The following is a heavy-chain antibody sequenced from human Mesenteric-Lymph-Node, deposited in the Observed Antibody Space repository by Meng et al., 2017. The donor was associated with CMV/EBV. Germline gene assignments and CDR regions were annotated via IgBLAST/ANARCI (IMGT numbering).Heavy chain of an antibody. Sequence: GESLKISCAASGFTFNIYAMRWVRQAPGKGLEWVGRTKNRANNYATEYAASVKGRFTISRDDSKYSLYLQMNSLKTEDTAVYYCLSLRYGNSVDWGQGTLVTVSS. D-gene: IGHD3-16*01. CDR1: GFTFNIYA. CDR2: TKNRANNYAT. J-gene: IGHJ4*02. CDR3: LSLRYGNSVD. V-gene: IGHV3-72*01.